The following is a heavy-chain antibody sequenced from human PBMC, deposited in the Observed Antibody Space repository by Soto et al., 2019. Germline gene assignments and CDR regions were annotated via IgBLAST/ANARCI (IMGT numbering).Heavy chain of an antibody. J-gene: IGHJ4*02. CDR2: ISGSGDST. CDR3: ARRGPGTYFDY. Sequence: EVQLLDSGGGLVQPGGSLRLSCAASGFTFSSYAMNWVRQAPGKGLECVSGISGSGDSTYYADSVKGRFTISRDNSKNTLYLQMNSLRTEDTAVYYCARRGPGTYFDYWGQGTLVTVSS. D-gene: IGHD6-13*01. CDR1: GFTFSSYA. V-gene: IGHV3-23*01.